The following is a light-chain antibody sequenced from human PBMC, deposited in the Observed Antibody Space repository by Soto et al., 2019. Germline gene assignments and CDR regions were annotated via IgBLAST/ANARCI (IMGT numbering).Light chain of an antibody. Sequence: DIQMTQSPSTLSASVGDRVIITCRASQSISSWLAWYQQKPGKAPNLLIYKASTLKSGVPSRFSGSGSGTAFSLTISRLQPDDFATYYCQQYDNDSWTFGQGTKVEIK. CDR1: QSISSW. CDR2: KAS. J-gene: IGKJ1*01. CDR3: QQYDNDSWT. V-gene: IGKV1-5*03.